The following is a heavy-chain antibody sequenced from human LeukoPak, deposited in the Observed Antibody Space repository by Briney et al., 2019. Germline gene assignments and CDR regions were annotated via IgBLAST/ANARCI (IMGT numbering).Heavy chain of an antibody. CDR2: INHGGIT. Sequence: SETLSLTCGVYGGSFNSYYWSWIRQPPGKGLEWIGDINHGGITSYNPSLKSRVTISVETSKKEFSLKVNSVTAADTAVYCCASISIIHPLGGYYYMDVWGKGTTVTVSS. J-gene: IGHJ6*03. CDR3: ASISIIHPLGGYYYMDV. V-gene: IGHV4-34*01. D-gene: IGHD2/OR15-2a*01. CDR1: GGSFNSYY.